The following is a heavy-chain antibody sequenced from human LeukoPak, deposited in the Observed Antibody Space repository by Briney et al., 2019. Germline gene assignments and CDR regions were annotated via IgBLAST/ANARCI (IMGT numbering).Heavy chain of an antibody. D-gene: IGHD3-10*01. Sequence: SETLSLTCTVSGGSISSSSYYWGWIRQPPGKGLEWIGSIYYSGSTYYNPSLKSRVTISVDTSKNQFSLKLSSVTAADTAVYYCARHRRTDYYGSGPIYYFDYWGQGTLVTVSS. V-gene: IGHV4-39*01. CDR1: GGSISSSSYY. J-gene: IGHJ4*02. CDR3: ARHRRTDYYGSGPIYYFDY. CDR2: IYYSGST.